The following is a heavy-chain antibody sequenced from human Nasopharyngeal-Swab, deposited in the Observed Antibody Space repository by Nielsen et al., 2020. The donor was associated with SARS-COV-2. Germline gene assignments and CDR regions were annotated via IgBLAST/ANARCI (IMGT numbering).Heavy chain of an antibody. Sequence: SETLSLTCTVSGGSINSLYWNWIRQPPGKGLEWIGYTYYTGDTNYNPSLKSRVTISVDTSKNQFSLKLKSVTAADTAVYYCAIMKVGSTLVGMDVWGQGSTVTVSS. D-gene: IGHD5/OR15-5a*01. J-gene: IGHJ6*02. CDR2: TYYTGDT. V-gene: IGHV4-59*01. CDR1: GGSINSLY. CDR3: AIMKVGSTLVGMDV.